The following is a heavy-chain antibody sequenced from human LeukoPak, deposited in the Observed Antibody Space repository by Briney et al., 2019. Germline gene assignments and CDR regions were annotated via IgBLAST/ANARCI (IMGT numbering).Heavy chain of an antibody. V-gene: IGHV1-46*01. D-gene: IGHD6-19*01. CDR2: INPSGGST. CDR1: GYTFTSYY. CDR3: ARDGPLDKISSGWGP. J-gene: IGHJ5*02. Sequence: ASVKVSCKASGYTFTSYYMHWVRQAPGQGLEWMGIINPSGGSTSYAQKFQGRVTMTRDMSTSTVYMELSSLRSEDTAVYYCARDGPLDKISSGWGPWGQGTLVTVSS.